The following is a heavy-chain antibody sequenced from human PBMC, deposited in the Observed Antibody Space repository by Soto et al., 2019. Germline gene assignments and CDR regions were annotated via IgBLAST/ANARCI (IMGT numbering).Heavy chain of an antibody. CDR1: GGSISSAAYY. CDR3: AREYTYGSNCFDC. CDR2: ISHSGST. D-gene: IGHD2-2*02. J-gene: IGHJ4*02. Sequence: QVQLQESGPGLVKPSQTLSLTCTVSGGSISSAAYYWRWIRQHPGKGLEWIGYISHSGSTYYNPSLKSRVIISVDTSKNQFSLSLTSVTAADTAVYYCAREYTYGSNCFDCWGQGALVTVSS. V-gene: IGHV4-31*03.